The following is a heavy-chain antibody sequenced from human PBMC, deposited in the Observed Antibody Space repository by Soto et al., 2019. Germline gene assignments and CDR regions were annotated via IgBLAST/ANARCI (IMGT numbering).Heavy chain of an antibody. D-gene: IGHD6-6*01. Sequence: PGGSLRLSCAASGFTFSSYSMNWVRQAPGKGLEWVSYISSSSSTIYYADSVKGRFTISRDNAKNSLYLQMNSLRDEDTAVYYCARPEYSSSSYGMDVWGQGITVTVSS. CDR3: ARPEYSSSSYGMDV. V-gene: IGHV3-48*02. CDR1: GFTFSSYS. CDR2: ISSSSSTI. J-gene: IGHJ6*02.